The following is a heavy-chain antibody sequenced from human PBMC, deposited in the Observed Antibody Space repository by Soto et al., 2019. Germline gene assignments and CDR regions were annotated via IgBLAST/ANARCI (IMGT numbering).Heavy chain of an antibody. Sequence: ASVKVSCKTSGYTFSNYGITWVRQAPGQPLGWLGWISLYSDGANYAQKFQGRVSMTTDTSTTTAYMELRSLRSDDTAVYYCARVVPGAEAWFGPWGQGTQVTVSS. CDR1: GYTFSNYG. CDR2: ISLYSDGA. CDR3: ARVVPGAEAWFGP. V-gene: IGHV1-18*01. D-gene: IGHD2-2*01. J-gene: IGHJ5*02.